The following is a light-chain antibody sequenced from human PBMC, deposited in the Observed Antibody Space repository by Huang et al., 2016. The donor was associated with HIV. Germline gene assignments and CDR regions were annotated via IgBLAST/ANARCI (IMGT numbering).Light chain of an antibody. CDR1: QNISNY. Sequence: DIQMTQSPSSLSVSVGDRVTITCRASQNISNYLNWYQQRPGKAPNLLILGASSLQSGVPSRFSGSGSGTVVTLTISSLQPEDFATYYCQQTSTAPMYSFGQGTELEIK. CDR2: GAS. J-gene: IGKJ2*03. V-gene: IGKV1-39*01. CDR3: QQTSTAPMYS.